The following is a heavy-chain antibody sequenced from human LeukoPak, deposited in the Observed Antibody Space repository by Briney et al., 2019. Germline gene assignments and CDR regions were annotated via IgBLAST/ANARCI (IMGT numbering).Heavy chain of an antibody. J-gene: IGHJ6*03. CDR3: AAGDDYYYYYMDV. CDR2: IYYSGST. CDR1: GGSISSSSYY. D-gene: IGHD7-27*01. Sequence: PSETLSLTCTVSGGSISSSSYYWGWIRQPPGKGLEWIGSIYYSGSTYYNPSLKSPATISVDTSKNQFSLKLSSVTAADTAVYYCAAGDDYYYYYMDVWGKGTTVTVSS. V-gene: IGHV4-39*01.